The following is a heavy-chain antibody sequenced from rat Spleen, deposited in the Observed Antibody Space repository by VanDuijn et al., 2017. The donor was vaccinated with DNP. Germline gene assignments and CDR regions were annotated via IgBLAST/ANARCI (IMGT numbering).Heavy chain of an antibody. D-gene: IGHD1-6*01. CDR1: GFTFSDYY. CDR3: ARHDMYTTDYYSNWFAY. CDR2: ISTSGSRT. J-gene: IGHJ3*01. V-gene: IGHV5-7*01. Sequence: EVQLVKSGGDLVQPGRSLKVSCAASGFTFSDYYVAWVRQAPKKGLEWVATISTSGSRTYYPDSVKGRFTISRDNAKSSLYLQMNSLKSEDTATYYCARHDMYTTDYYSNWFAYWGQGTLVTVSS.